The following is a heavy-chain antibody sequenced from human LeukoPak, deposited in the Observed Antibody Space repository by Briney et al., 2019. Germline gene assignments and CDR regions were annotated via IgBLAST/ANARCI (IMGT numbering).Heavy chain of an antibody. CDR2: ISYDGSNK. J-gene: IGHJ4*02. CDR1: GFTFSSYG. CDR3: ARPKYSGYDHTLDY. V-gene: IGHV3-30*03. Sequence: GRSLRLSCAASGFTFSSYGMHWVRQAPGKGLEWVAVISYDGSNKYYADSVKGRFTISRDNSKNMLYLQMNGLRTEDTAVYYCARPKYSGYDHTLDYWGQGTLVTVSS. D-gene: IGHD5-12*01.